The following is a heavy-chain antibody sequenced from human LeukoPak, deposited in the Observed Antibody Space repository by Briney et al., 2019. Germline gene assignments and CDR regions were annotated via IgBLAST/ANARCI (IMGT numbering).Heavy chain of an antibody. Sequence: PGGSLRLSCAASGFTFSYFSMNWVRQAPGKGLEWVSYISSSTGTIYYADSVRGRFTIYRDNAKNSLYLQMNSLRAEDTAVYYGVRSIVVMSAVEPYYFDYWGQGTLVTVSS. CDR1: GFTFSYFS. V-gene: IGHV3-48*01. D-gene: IGHD2-2*01. CDR3: VRSIVVMSAVEPYYFDY. J-gene: IGHJ4*02. CDR2: ISSSTGTI.